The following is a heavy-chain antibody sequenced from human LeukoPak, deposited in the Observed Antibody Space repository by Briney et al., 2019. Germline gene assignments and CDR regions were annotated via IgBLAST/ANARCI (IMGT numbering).Heavy chain of an antibody. Sequence: GGSLRLSCAASGFTLSSYEMNWVRQAPGKGLEWVSYISTSGSTIYYADSVKGRFTISRDNAKNSLYLQVNSLRAEDTAVYYCARLPASGYYFDYWGQGTLVTVSS. CDR3: ARLPASGYYFDY. D-gene: IGHD7-27*01. CDR2: ISTSGSTI. CDR1: GFTLSSYE. V-gene: IGHV3-48*03. J-gene: IGHJ4*02.